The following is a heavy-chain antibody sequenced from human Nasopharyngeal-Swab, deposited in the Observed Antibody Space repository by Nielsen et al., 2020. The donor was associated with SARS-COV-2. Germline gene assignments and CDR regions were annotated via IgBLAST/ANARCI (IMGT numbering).Heavy chain of an antibody. V-gene: IGHV4-34*01. Sequence: SETLSLTCAVYGGSFSGYYWSWIRQPPGKGLEWSGEINHSGSTNYNPSLKSRVTISVDTSKNQFSLKQGSVTAADTAVYYCARGLRVRVVTASNWFDPWGQGTLVTVSS. CDR2: INHSGST. J-gene: IGHJ5*02. CDR1: GGSFSGYY. D-gene: IGHD2-21*02. CDR3: ARGLRVRVVTASNWFDP.